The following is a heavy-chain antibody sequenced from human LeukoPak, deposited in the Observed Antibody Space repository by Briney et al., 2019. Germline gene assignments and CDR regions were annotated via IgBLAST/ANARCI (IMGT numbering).Heavy chain of an antibody. CDR1: AYTFSNYG. J-gene: IGHJ4*02. CDR3: ARDLDGSGSYYTDY. D-gene: IGHD3-10*01. V-gene: IGHV1-18*01. CDR2: ISAYNGNT. Sequence: ASVKVSCKTTAYTFSNYGFNWVRQPHGQGHEWMGWISAYNGNTKYEQRFQGRFIITTDTSTSTAYMELRSLTSDDTAVYYCARDLDGSGSYYTDYWGQGTLVTVSS.